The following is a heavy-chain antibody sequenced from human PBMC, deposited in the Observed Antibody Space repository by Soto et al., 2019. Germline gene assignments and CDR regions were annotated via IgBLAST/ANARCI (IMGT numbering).Heavy chain of an antibody. CDR1: GGSFSAYY. CDR2: INHSGTT. CDR3: ARGSGVTMVRGVITWFDP. Sequence: QVQLQQWGAGLLKPSETLSLTCAVYGGSFSAYYWTWIRQPPGKGLQWIGEINHSGTTNYNPSLKRRATISVDKSKNQFSLMLSPVTAADTAVYYCARGSGVTMVRGVITWFDPWGQGTLVTVSS. V-gene: IGHV4-34*01. J-gene: IGHJ5*02. D-gene: IGHD3-10*01.